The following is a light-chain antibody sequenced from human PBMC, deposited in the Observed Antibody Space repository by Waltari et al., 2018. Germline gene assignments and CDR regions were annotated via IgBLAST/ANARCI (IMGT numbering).Light chain of an antibody. CDR2: AHY. V-gene: IGLV1-44*01. CDR1: SSNIGTNT. CDR3: AAWDDSLIGRV. Sequence: QSVLTQPPSTSGTPGQTVTISCSGSSSNIGTNTVTWYQQFPGTAPNVLVFAHYHRPSGVPDRFSASKAGTSASLVISGLQSEDEGDYFCAAWDDSLIGRVFGGGTTLTVL. J-gene: IGLJ3*02.